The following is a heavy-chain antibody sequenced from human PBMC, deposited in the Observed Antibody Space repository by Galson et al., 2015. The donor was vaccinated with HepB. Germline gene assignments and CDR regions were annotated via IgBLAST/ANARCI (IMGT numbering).Heavy chain of an antibody. D-gene: IGHD3-10*01. Sequence: SLRLSCAASGFTFSSYSMNWVRQAPGKGLEWVSSISSSSSYIYYADSVKGRLTISRDNAKSSLYLQMNSLRAEDTAVYYCASPVKTMVRGVIRLKSSYGMDVWGQGTTVTVSS. V-gene: IGHV3-21*01. J-gene: IGHJ6*02. CDR2: ISSSSSYI. CDR3: ASPVKTMVRGVIRLKSSYGMDV. CDR1: GFTFSSYS.